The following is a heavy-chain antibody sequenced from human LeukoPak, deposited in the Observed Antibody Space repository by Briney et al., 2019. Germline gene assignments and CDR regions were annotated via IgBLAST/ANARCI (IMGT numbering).Heavy chain of an antibody. Sequence: SETLSLTCTVSGGFISSYYWSWIRQPPGKGLEWIGYIYYSGSTNYNPSLKSRVTISVDTSKNQFSLKLSSVTAADTAVYYCARGAFIAVAGTPRDAFDIWGQGTMVTVSS. D-gene: IGHD6-19*01. CDR3: ARGAFIAVAGTPRDAFDI. CDR1: GGFISSYY. V-gene: IGHV4-59*01. CDR2: IYYSGST. J-gene: IGHJ3*02.